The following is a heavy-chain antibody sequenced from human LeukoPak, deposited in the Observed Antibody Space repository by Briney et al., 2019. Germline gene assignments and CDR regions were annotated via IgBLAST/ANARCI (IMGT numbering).Heavy chain of an antibody. CDR2: ISYDGSHK. J-gene: IGHJ4*02. V-gene: IGHV3-30*18. D-gene: IGHD1-26*01. CDR3: AKDRTGGSYEFDY. CDR1: RFTFSSYG. Sequence: TGRSLRLSCAASRFTFSSYGMHWVRQAPGKGLEWVAVISYDGSHKNCADSVKGRFTVSRDNSKNTLYLQMNSLRAEDTAVYYCAKDRTGGSYEFDYWGQGTLVTVSS.